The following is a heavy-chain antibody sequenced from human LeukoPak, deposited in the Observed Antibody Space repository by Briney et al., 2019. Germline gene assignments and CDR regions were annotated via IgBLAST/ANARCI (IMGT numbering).Heavy chain of an antibody. CDR3: AREGVGGSGSYFKALYYYYYGMDV. D-gene: IGHD1-26*01. CDR2: MNPNSGNT. Sequence: ASVKVSCKASGGTFSSYAINWVRQATGQGLEWMGWMNPNSGNTGYAQKFQGRVTMTRNTSISTAYMELSSLRSEDTAVYYCAREGVGGSGSYFKALYYYYYGMDVWGQGTTVTVSS. J-gene: IGHJ6*02. V-gene: IGHV1-8*02. CDR1: GGTFSSYA.